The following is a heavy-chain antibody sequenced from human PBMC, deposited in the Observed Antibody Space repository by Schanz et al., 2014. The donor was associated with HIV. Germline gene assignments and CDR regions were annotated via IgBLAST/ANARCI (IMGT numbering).Heavy chain of an antibody. V-gene: IGHV3-33*08. Sequence: QVQLVESGGGVVQPGRSLRLSCAASGFTFSSSGMHWVRQAPGKGLEWVAAMWYDESHKGYADSVKGRFTISRDNSKNTLYLEMNSLRAEDTAVYYCARGNDFFGGVPDYWGQGTLVSVSS. CDR1: GFTFSSSG. D-gene: IGHD3-16*01. CDR3: ARGNDFFGGVPDY. J-gene: IGHJ4*02. CDR2: MWYDESHK.